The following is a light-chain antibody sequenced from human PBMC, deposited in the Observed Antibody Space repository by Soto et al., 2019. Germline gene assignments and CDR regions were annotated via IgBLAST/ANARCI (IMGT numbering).Light chain of an antibody. CDR1: QDISSY. J-gene: IGKJ1*01. CDR3: QQDYSYPPT. Sequence: DIQLTQSPSFLSASVGDRVTITCRATQDISSYLAWYQQKPGKAPNLLIHSASTLQSGVTSNFSGSGSGTEFTLTISSLQPEDFATYYCQQDYSYPPTFGQGTKVDIK. V-gene: IGKV1-9*01. CDR2: SAS.